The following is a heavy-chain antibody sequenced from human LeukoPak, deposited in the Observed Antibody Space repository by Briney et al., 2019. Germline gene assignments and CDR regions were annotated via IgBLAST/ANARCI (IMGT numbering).Heavy chain of an antibody. CDR2: IYATGST. D-gene: IGHD2-2*01. CDR1: GGSMSDHY. Sequence: SETLSLTCAVSGGSMSDHYWSWIRQPPGMSLEWIGYIYATGSTNYNPSLKSQVTISVDTSKNHFSLKLSSVTAADTAVYYCARGGDYIVVVPAAIWFDPWGQGTLVTVSS. V-gene: IGHV4-4*09. CDR3: ARGGDYIVVVPAAIWFDP. J-gene: IGHJ5*02.